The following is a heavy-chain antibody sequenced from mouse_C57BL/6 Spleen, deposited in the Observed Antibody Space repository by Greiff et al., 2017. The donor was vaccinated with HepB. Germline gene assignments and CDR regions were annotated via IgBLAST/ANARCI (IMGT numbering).Heavy chain of an antibody. J-gene: IGHJ4*01. CDR1: GFTFSSYA. V-gene: IGHV5-9-1*02. CDR2: ISSGGDYI. CDR3: TRDGWLLVYAMDY. Sequence: EVMLVESGEGLVKPGGSLKLSCAASGFTFSSYAMSWVRQTPEKRLEWVAYISSGGDYIYYADTVKGRFTISRDNARNTLYLQMSSLKSKDTAMYYCTRDGWLLVYAMDYWGQGTSVTVSS. D-gene: IGHD2-3*01.